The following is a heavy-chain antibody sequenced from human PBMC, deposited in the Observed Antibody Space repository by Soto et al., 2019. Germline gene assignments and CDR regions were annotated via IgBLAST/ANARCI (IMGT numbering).Heavy chain of an antibody. J-gene: IGHJ4*02. V-gene: IGHV3-23*01. CDR2: ISGGGDTT. CDR3: AKGRGGSGSLTPRVDF. CDR1: GFTFNNYA. Sequence: EVQLLESGGGLVQPGGSLRLSCAASGFTFNNYAMTWVRQAPGKGLEWVSAISGGGDTTSYADSVKVGFTVSRDGSKNTLYLQMSSLRAEDTALYYCAKGRGGSGSLTPRVDFWGQGTLVTVSS. D-gene: IGHD3-10*01.